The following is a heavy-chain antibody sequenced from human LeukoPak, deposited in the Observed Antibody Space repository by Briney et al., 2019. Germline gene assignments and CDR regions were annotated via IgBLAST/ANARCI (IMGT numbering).Heavy chain of an antibody. Sequence: PGGSLRLSCAASGFTFSSYWMSWVRQAPGKGLEWVANIKQDGSEKYYMDSVKGRFTISRDNAKNSLYLQMNSLRAEDTAVYYCARDYTYYDILTGYPYWYFDLWGRGTLVTVSS. CDR2: IKQDGSEK. CDR1: GFTFSSYW. J-gene: IGHJ2*01. D-gene: IGHD3-9*01. CDR3: ARDYTYYDILTGYPYWYFDL. V-gene: IGHV3-7*01.